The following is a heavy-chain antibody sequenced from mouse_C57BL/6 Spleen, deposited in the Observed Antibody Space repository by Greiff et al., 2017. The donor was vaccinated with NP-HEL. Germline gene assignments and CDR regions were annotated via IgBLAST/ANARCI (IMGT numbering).Heavy chain of an antibody. V-gene: IGHV1-5*01. J-gene: IGHJ1*03. D-gene: IGHD2-14*01. CDR1: GYTFTSYW. CDR3: TRSRYDPLYWYFGV. CDR2: IYPGNSDT. Sequence: EVQLQESGTVLARPGASVKMSCKTSGYTFTSYWMHWVKQRPGQGLEWIGAIYPGNSDTSYNQKFKGKAKLTAVTSASTAYMELSSLTNEDSAVYYSTRSRYDPLYWYFGVWGTGTTVTVSS.